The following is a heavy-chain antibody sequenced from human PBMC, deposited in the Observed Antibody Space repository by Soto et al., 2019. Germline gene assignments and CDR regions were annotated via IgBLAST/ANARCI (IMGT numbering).Heavy chain of an antibody. CDR1: GDRVSSNSAA. CDR3: ARALPVSEVDVLDY. Sequence: KQSQTLSLTCAISGDRVSSNSAAWNWIRQSPSRGLEWLGRTYYRSKWYNDYAVSVKSRITINPDTSKNQFSLQLNSVTPEDTAVYYCARALPVSEVDVLDYWGQGTLVTVSS. CDR2: TYYRSKWYN. D-gene: IGHD5-12*01. V-gene: IGHV6-1*01. J-gene: IGHJ4*02.